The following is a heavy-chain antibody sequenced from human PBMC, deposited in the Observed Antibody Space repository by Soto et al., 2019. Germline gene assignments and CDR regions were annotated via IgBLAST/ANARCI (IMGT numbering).Heavy chain of an antibody. V-gene: IGHV3-9*01. Sequence: EVQLVESGGGLVQPGRSLRLSCAASGFTFDDYAMHWVRQAPGKGLEWVSAISWNSGSMGYADSVKGGFTISRDNAKNSLYLQMNSLRDEDTALYYCAKDCCSSDCTTSSGMDVWGQGTTVTVSS. D-gene: IGHD6-19*01. CDR3: AKDCCSSDCTTSSGMDV. J-gene: IGHJ6*02. CDR1: GFTFDDYA. CDR2: ISWNSGSM.